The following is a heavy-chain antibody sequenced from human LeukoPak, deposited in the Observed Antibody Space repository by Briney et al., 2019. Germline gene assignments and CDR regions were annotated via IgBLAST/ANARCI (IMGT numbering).Heavy chain of an antibody. CDR1: GFTFSSYA. CDR3: ARAKEDRSGRNDAFDI. J-gene: IGHJ3*02. CDR2: ISYDGRNK. Sequence: GRSLRLSCAASGFTFSSYAMHWVRQAPGKGLEWVAVISYDGRNKYYADSVKGRFTISRDNSKNTQYVQMNSLRVEDTAVYHCARAKEDRSGRNDAFDIWGQGTMVTVP. V-gene: IGHV3-30*04. D-gene: IGHD3-22*01.